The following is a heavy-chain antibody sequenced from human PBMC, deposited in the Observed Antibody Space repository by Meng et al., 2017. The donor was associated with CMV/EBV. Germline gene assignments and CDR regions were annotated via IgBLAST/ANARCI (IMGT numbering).Heavy chain of an antibody. V-gene: IGHV3-21*01. D-gene: IGHD5-24*01. J-gene: IGHJ5*02. CDR1: GFTFSSYS. CDR3: ARDKRFQGWFDP. CDR2: IRSSSSYI. Sequence: GESLKISCAASGFTFSSYSMNWVRQAPGKGLEWVSSIRSSSSYIYYADSVKGRFTISRDNAKNSLYLQMNSLRAEDTAVYYCARDKRFQGWFDPWGQGTLVTVSS.